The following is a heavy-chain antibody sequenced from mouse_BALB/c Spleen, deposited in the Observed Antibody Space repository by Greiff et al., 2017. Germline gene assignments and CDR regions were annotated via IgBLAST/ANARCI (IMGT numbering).Heavy chain of an antibody. V-gene: IGHV1-9*01. J-gene: IGHJ3*01. D-gene: IGHD1-2*01. Sequence: VQLQQSGAELMKPGASVKISCKATGYTFSSYWIEWVKQRPGHGLEWIGEILPGSGSTNYNEKFKGKATFTADTSSNTAYMQLSSLTSEDSAVYYCARGGMYYGPFAYWGQGTLVTVSA. CDR1: GYTFSSYW. CDR2: ILPGSGST. CDR3: ARGGMYYGPFAY.